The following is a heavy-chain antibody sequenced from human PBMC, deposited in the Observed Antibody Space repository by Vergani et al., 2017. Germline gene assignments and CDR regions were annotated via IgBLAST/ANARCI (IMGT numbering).Heavy chain of an antibody. CDR2: IGTAGDT. Sequence: EVQLMESGGGWAQPGGSLRLSCAASGFTFSTYDMHWVRQATGKGLEWVSAIGTAGDTYYPGSVKGRFTISRENAKNSLYLQMNSLRAGDTAIYYCARAVSTTVGDPPGYWGQGTLVTVSS. CDR3: ARAVSTTVGDPPGY. J-gene: IGHJ4*02. V-gene: IGHV3-13*01. CDR1: GFTFSTYD. D-gene: IGHD4-23*01.